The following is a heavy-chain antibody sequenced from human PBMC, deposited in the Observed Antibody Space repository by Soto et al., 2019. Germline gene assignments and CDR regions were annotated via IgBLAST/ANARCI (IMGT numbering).Heavy chain of an antibody. CDR2: IYYSGST. J-gene: IGHJ6*03. V-gene: IGHV4-59*01. D-gene: IGHD1-1*01. CDR3: ARGRWNDLSYYYYYMDV. CDR1: GGSISSYY. Sequence: SETLSLTCTVSGGSISSYYWSWIRQPPGKGLEWIGYIYYSGSTNYNPSLKSRVTISVDTSKNQFSLKLSSVTAADTAVYYCARGRWNDLSYYYYYMDVWGKGTTVTVSS.